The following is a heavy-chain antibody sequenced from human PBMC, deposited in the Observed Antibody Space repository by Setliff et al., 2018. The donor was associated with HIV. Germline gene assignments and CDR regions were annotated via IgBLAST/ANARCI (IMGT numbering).Heavy chain of an antibody. Sequence: PGGSLRLSCAASGFTFSSYAMSWVRQAPGKGLEWVSAISDSGGTTYFADSVKGRFTISRDNSKNTLYLQMNSLRAEDTAVYYCAKSSNYYDSSGLHYFDYWGQGTLVTAPQ. J-gene: IGHJ4*02. CDR3: AKSSNYYDSSGLHYFDY. CDR2: ISDSGGTT. CDR1: GFTFSSYA. V-gene: IGHV3-23*01. D-gene: IGHD3-22*01.